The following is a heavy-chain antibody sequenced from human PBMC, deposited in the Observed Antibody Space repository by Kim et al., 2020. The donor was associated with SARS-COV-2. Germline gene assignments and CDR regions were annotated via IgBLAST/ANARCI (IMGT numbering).Heavy chain of an antibody. CDR3: ARARPPRSIAARPYYFDY. D-gene: IGHD6-6*01. Sequence: SETLSLTCTVSGGSISSYYWSWIRQPPGKGLEWIGYIYYSGSTNYNPSLKSRVTISVDTSKNQFSLKLSSVTAADTAVYYCARARPPRSIAARPYYFDYWGQGTLVTVSS. CDR2: IYYSGST. V-gene: IGHV4-59*13. J-gene: IGHJ4*02. CDR1: GGSISSYY.